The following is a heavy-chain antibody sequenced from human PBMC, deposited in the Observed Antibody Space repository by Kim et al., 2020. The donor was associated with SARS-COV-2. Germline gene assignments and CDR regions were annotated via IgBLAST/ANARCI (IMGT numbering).Heavy chain of an antibody. V-gene: IGHV4-61*01. CDR3: ASYSGYDYDYYYYMDV. CDR1: GGSVSSGSYY. Sequence: SETLSLTCTVSGGSVSSGSYYWSWIRQPPGKGLEWIGYIYYSGSTNYNPSLKSRVTISVDTYKNQFSLKLSSVTAADTAVYYCASYSGYDYDYYYYMDVWGKGTTVTVSS. D-gene: IGHD5-12*01. J-gene: IGHJ6*03. CDR2: IYYSGST.